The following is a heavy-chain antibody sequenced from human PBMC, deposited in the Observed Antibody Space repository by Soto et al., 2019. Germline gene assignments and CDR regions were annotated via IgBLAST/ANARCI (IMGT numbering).Heavy chain of an antibody. D-gene: IGHD1-7*01. CDR2: INHSGST. Sequence: SETLSLTCAVYGGSFSGYYWSWIRQPPGKGLEWIGEINHSGSTNYNPSLKSRVTISVDTSKNQFSLKLSSVTAADTAVYYCARARGRNWNYPSYYYYGMDVWDQGTTVTVSS. CDR1: GGSFSGYY. CDR3: ARARGRNWNYPSYYYYGMDV. V-gene: IGHV4-34*01. J-gene: IGHJ6*02.